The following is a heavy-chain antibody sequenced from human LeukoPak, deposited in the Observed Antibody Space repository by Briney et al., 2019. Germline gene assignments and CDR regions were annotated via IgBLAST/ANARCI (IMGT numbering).Heavy chain of an antibody. D-gene: IGHD3/OR15-3a*01. Sequence: SETLSLTCTVSGGSINSGGYYWSWIRQHPGKGLEWIGYIYYSGSTYYNPSLKSRVTISVDTSKNQFSLKLSSVTAADTAVYYCASAIGAGGDFGLDYWGQATLVTVSS. CDR1: GGSINSGGYY. CDR3: ASAIGAGGDFGLDY. CDR2: IYYSGST. V-gene: IGHV4-31*03. J-gene: IGHJ4*02.